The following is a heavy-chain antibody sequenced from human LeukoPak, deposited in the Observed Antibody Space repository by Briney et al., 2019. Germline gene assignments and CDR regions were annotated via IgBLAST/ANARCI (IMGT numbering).Heavy chain of an antibody. D-gene: IGHD3-9*01. J-gene: IGHJ4*02. Sequence: PGRSLRLSCAASGFTFNIYAMHWVRQSPGKGLEWVAVISYDGNNKYYADSVKGRFTISRDNSKNTLYLQMNSLRAEDTSVYFCAKDFGLLTGLLTYWGQGTLVTVSS. CDR3: AKDFGLLTGLLTY. V-gene: IGHV3-30*04. CDR2: ISYDGNNK. CDR1: GFTFNIYA.